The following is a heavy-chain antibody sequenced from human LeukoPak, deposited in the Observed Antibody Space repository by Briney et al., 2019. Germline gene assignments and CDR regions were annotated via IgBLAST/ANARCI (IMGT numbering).Heavy chain of an antibody. CDR1: GGSISSYS. CDR3: AGEAGGGYARAFDI. Sequence: SETLSLTCIVSGGSISSYSWTWIRQPAGEGLEWIGRIYTSGTTNYEPSLKSRVTMSVDTSRNQFSLKLSSVTAADTAVYYCAGEAGGGYARAFDIWGQGTMVTVSS. J-gene: IGHJ3*02. CDR2: IYTSGTT. D-gene: IGHD5-12*01. V-gene: IGHV4-4*07.